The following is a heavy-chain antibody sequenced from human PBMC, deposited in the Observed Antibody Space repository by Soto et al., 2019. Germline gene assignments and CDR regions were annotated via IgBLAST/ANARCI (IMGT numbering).Heavy chain of an antibody. CDR2: INHSGST. CDR1: GGSFSGYY. Sequence: PSQTMSLTCAVYGGSFSGYYWSWIRQPPGKGLEWIGEINHSGSTNYNPSLKSRVTISVDTSKNQFSLKLSSVTAADTAVYYCASGPDYYGMDVWGQGTTVTVSS. V-gene: IGHV4-34*01. CDR3: ASGPDYYGMDV. J-gene: IGHJ6*02.